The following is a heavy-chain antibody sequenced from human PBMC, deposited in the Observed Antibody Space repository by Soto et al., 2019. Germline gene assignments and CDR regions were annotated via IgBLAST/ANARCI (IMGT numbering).Heavy chain of an antibody. Sequence: ASVKVSCKASGYTFTSYAMHWVRQAPGQRLEWMGWINAGNGNTKYSQKFQGRVTITRDTSAGTAYMELSSLRSEDTAVYYCARDSQDNGYCSGGSCSGNWFDPWGQGTLVTVSS. CDR1: GYTFTSYA. CDR3: ARDSQDNGYCSGGSCSGNWFDP. CDR2: INAGNGNT. V-gene: IGHV1-3*01. D-gene: IGHD2-15*01. J-gene: IGHJ5*02.